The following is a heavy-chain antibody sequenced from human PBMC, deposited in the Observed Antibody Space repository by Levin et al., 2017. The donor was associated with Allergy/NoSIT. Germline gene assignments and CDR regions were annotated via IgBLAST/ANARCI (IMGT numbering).Heavy chain of an antibody. D-gene: IGHD3-9*01. V-gene: IGHV4-31*03. CDR2: IYYSGST. CDR3: ARVSYFDWVAFED. J-gene: IGHJ4*02. Sequence: SQTLSLTCTVSGGSISSGGYYWSWIRQHPGKGLEWIGYIYYSGSTYYNPSLKSRVTISVDTSKHHFSLKLSSVTAADTAVYYWARVSYFDWVAFEDWGQGTLVTVSS. CDR1: GGSISSGGYY.